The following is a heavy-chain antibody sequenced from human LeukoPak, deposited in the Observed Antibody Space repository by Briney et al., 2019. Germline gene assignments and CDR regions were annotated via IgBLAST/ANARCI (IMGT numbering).Heavy chain of an antibody. V-gene: IGHV4-31*03. D-gene: IGHD3-22*01. Sequence: SETLSLTCTVSGGSISSGGHFWSWIRQHPGKGLEWIGYIYYSGSTYYNPSLKSRVNISVDTSKNQFSLRLNSVTAADTAVYYCTRDGPRSGYPDTWGQGTRVTVSS. CDR3: TRDGPRSGYPDT. CDR1: GGSISSGGHF. J-gene: IGHJ5*02. CDR2: IYYSGST.